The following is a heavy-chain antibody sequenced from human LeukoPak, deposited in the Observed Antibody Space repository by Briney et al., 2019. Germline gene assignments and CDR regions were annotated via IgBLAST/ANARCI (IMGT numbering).Heavy chain of an antibody. Sequence: GGSLRLSCAASGFTFSSYAMSWVRQAPGKGLEWVSAISGSGGSTYYADSVKGRFTISRDNSKNTLYLQMNSLRAEDTAVYYCAKDPPLKRGPTGYNWFDPWGQGTLVTVSS. J-gene: IGHJ5*02. CDR1: GFTFSSYA. V-gene: IGHV3-23*01. CDR3: AKDPPLKRGPTGYNWFDP. CDR2: ISGSGGST. D-gene: IGHD1-26*01.